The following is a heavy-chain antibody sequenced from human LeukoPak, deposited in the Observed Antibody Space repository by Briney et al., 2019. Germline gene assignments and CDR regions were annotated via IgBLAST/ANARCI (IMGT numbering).Heavy chain of an antibody. CDR2: ISYDGSGK. V-gene: IGHV3-30-3*01. D-gene: IGHD3-10*01. Sequence: PGGSLRLSCAASGFTFSNYAMHWIRQAPGKGLEWVAIISYDGSGKYYADSVKGRFTISRDNSKNTLFLQMNSLRTEDTAVYYCARESGRRNYKDYFDYWGQGTLVTVSS. CDR3: ARESGRRNYKDYFDY. CDR1: GFTFSNYA. J-gene: IGHJ4*02.